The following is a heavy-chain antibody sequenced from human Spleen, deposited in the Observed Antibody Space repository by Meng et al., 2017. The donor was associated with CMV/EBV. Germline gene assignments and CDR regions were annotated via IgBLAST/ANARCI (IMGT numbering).Heavy chain of an antibody. Sequence: TFSYYGMHWVRQAPGKGLEWVAFIRYDGTTKYYADSVMGRFTISRDDSTNTLYLQMNSLRAEDTALYYCAKDLITMVRGVVWYFDLWGRGTLVTVSS. CDR1: TFSYYG. V-gene: IGHV3-30*02. CDR3: AKDLITMVRGVVWYFDL. D-gene: IGHD3-10*01. CDR2: IRYDGTTK. J-gene: IGHJ2*01.